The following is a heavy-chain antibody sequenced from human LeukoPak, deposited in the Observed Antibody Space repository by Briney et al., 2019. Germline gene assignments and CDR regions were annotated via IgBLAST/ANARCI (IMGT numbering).Heavy chain of an antibody. CDR1: GGSISSSSYY. Sequence: SETLSLTCTVSGGSISSSSYYWGWIRQPPGKGLEWIGSIYYSGSTYYTPSLKSRVTISVDTSKNQFSLKLSSVTAADTAVYCCATPRWWGQGTLVTVSS. CDR2: IYYSGST. V-gene: IGHV4-39*01. J-gene: IGHJ4*02. CDR3: ATPRW.